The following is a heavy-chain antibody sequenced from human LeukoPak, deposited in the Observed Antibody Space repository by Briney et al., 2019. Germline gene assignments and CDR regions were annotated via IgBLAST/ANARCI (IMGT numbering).Heavy chain of an antibody. D-gene: IGHD3-3*01. Sequence: ASVTVSFTASGYTFTVSNMHWVRQAPGQGLEWMGWLTLNSGGRGCAKKLQGRVTMSRDTSISTAYMELSRLTSDDTAVFYCARVRASTIFGVITSYGMDVWGQGTTVTVSS. CDR2: LTLNSGGR. J-gene: IGHJ6*02. CDR1: GYTFTVSN. CDR3: ARVRASTIFGVITSYGMDV. V-gene: IGHV1-2*02.